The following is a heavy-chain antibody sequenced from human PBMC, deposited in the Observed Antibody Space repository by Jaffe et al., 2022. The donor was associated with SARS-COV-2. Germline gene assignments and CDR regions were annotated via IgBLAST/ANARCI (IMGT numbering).Heavy chain of an antibody. CDR2: IYYSGST. D-gene: IGHD5-12*01. CDR3: ARTNPVRVATQAFGL. CDR1: GGSISSSSYY. Sequence: QLQLQESGPGLVKPSETLSLTCTVSGGSISSSSYYWGWIRQPPGKGLEWIGSIYYSGSTYYNPSLKSRVTISVDTSKNQFSLKLSSVTAADTAVYYCARTNPVRVATQAFGLWGRGTLVTVSS. J-gene: IGHJ2*01. V-gene: IGHV4-39*01.